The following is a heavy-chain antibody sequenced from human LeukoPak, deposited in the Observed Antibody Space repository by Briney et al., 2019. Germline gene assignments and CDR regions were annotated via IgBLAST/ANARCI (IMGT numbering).Heavy chain of an antibody. CDR3: AKDHYYYDSSGYPDY. CDR2: ISYDGSNK. D-gene: IGHD3-22*01. J-gene: IGHJ4*02. V-gene: IGHV3-30*04. Sequence: GGSLRLSCAASGFTFSSYAMHWVRQAPGKGLEWVAVISYDGSNKYYADSVKGRFTISRDNSKNTLYLQMNSLRAEDTAVYYCAKDHYYYDSSGYPDYWGQGTLVTVSS. CDR1: GFTFSSYA.